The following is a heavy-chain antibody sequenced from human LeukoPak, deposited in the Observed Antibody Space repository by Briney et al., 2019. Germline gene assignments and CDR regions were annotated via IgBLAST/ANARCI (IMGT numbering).Heavy chain of an antibody. D-gene: IGHD2-15*01. CDR3: ARVLVSGHIDAFDI. Sequence: KNSQTLSLTCAISGDSVSSNSAAWNWIRQSPSRGLEWLGRTYYRSKWYNDYEVSVKSRITINPDTSKNQFTLQLNSVTPEDTAVYYCARVLVSGHIDAFDIWGQGTMVTVSS. CDR1: GDSVSSNSAA. J-gene: IGHJ3*02. V-gene: IGHV6-1*01. CDR2: TYYRSKWYN.